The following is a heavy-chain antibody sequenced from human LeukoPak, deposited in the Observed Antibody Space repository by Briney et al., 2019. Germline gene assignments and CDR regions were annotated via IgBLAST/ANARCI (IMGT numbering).Heavy chain of an antibody. V-gene: IGHV3-11*04. CDR3: ARVRPGSSGSYYRTS. Sequence: GGSLRLSCVGAGFPFSDFHMSWIRQAPGKGPEWVSYITSGGGFKYYADSVKGRFSISRDDSKNSVFLQMNSLRVEDTAVYYCARVRPGSSGSYYRTSWGQGTLVTVSS. J-gene: IGHJ4*02. D-gene: IGHD3-22*01. CDR2: ITSGGGFK. CDR1: GFPFSDFH.